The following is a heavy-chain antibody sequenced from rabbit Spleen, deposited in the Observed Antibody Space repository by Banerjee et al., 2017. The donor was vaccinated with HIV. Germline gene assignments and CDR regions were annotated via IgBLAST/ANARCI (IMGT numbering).Heavy chain of an antibody. CDR3: ARDTGSSFSTYGMDL. V-gene: IGHV1S45*01. Sequence: EESGGDLVKPEGSLTLTCTASGFSFSSSYWICWVRQAPGKGLEWIACIYGGSNGYTYYANWAKGRFTISKTSSTTVTLQMTSLTVADTATYFCARDTGSSFSTYGMDLWGPGTLVTVS. D-gene: IGHD8-1*01. CDR2: IYGGSNGYT. CDR1: GFSFSSSYW. J-gene: IGHJ6*01.